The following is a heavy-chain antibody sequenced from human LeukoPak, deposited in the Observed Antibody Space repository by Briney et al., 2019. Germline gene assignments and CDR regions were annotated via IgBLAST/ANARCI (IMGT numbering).Heavy chain of an antibody. CDR2: IGTVGDT. D-gene: IGHD1-26*01. J-gene: IGHJ6*02. V-gene: IGHV3-13*01. CDR3: ARVRSGSLGYYGMDV. CDR1: GFTFSSYD. Sequence: GGSLRLSCAASGFTFSSYDMHWVRQVPGKGLEWVSDIGTVGDTYYAGSVRGRFTISRGNAKNSLYLQMNSLRAGDTAVYYCARVRSGSLGYYGMDVWGQGTTVTVSS.